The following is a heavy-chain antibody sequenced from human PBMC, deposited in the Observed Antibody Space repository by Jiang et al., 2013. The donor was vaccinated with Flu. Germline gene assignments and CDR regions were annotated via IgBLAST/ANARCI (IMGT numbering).Heavy chain of an antibody. CDR3: ARDGLVTATPLDY. Sequence: SCAASGFTFSSYSIELGPQAPREGAGGGFHTLVVVVVPYTTADSVKGRFTISRDNAKNSLYLQMNSLRAEDTAVYYCARDGLVTATPLDYWGQGNPGHRLL. CDR2: LVVVVVP. V-gene: IGHV3-48*01. J-gene: IGHJ4*02. D-gene: IGHD2-21*02. CDR1: GFTFSSYS.